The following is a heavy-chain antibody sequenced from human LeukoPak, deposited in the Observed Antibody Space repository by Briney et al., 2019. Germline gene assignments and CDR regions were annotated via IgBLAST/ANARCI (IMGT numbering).Heavy chain of an antibody. D-gene: IGHD1-7*01. CDR3: ARTDGNYIFDY. CDR1: GGSISNYY. CDR2: IFYNGNT. V-gene: IGHV4-59*12. Sequence: PSETLSLTCTVSGGSISNYYWGWIRQPPGKRLEWIGYIFYNGNTNYNPSLKSRVSMSVDTSENQFSLRVSSVTAADTAVYYCARTDGNYIFDYWGQGTLVTVSS. J-gene: IGHJ4*02.